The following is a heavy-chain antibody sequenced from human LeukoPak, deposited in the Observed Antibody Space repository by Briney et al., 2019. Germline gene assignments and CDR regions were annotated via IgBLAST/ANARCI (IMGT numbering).Heavy chain of an antibody. Sequence: SETLSLTCTVSGGSISSSSYYWGWIRQPPGKGLEWIGSIYYSGSTYYNPSLKSRVTISVDTSKNQFSLRLSSVTAADTAVYYCARQPLSSGWYGGTYYYYGMDVWGQGTTVTVSS. D-gene: IGHD6-19*01. CDR1: GGSISSSSYY. CDR2: IYYSGST. CDR3: ARQPLSSGWYGGTYYYYGMDV. V-gene: IGHV4-39*01. J-gene: IGHJ6*02.